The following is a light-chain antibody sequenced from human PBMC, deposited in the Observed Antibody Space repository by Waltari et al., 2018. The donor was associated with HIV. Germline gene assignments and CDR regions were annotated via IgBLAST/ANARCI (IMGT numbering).Light chain of an antibody. CDR1: NIGYRS. CDR3: QVWASNSAYVV. J-gene: IGLJ2*01. CDR2: DDT. V-gene: IGLV3-21*02. Sequence: YELTQPPSVSVAPGQTATITSGGDNIGYRSVQWYQQKAGQAPVLVFYDDTDRPSGIPERFSGSKSGNTATLTISRVEAGDEADYYCQVWASNSAYVVFGGRTKLTVL.